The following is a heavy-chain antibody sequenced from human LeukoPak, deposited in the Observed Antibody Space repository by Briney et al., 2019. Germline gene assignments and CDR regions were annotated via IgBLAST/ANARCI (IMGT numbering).Heavy chain of an antibody. CDR1: GFTFSSYG. CDR2: ISYEGSNK. J-gene: IGHJ4*02. D-gene: IGHD1-26*01. V-gene: IGHV3-30*18. Sequence: PGRSLRLSCAASGFTFSSYGMHWVRQAPGKGLEWVAVISYEGSNKYYADSVKGRFTISRDNSKNTLCLQMNSLRAEDTAVYYCAKIAGSGSYQVDYWGQGTLVTVSS. CDR3: AKIAGSGSYQVDY.